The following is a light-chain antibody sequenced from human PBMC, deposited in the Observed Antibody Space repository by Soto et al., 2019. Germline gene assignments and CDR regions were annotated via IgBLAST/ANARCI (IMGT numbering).Light chain of an antibody. CDR3: QVWDSSSDHVV. J-gene: IGLJ2*01. V-gene: IGLV3-21*02. CDR2: DDS. CDR1: NIGSKS. Sequence: SYELTQPPSVSVAPGQTARITCGGNNIGSKSVHWYQQKPGQAPVVVVYDDSDRPSGIPERFSGSNSGNTATLTISRVEAGDEDDYFCQVWDSSSDHVVFGGGTKVTVL.